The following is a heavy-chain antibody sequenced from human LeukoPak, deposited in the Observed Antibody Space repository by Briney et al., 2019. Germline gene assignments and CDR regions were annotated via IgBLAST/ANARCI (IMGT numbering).Heavy chain of an antibody. Sequence: GWMNPNSGNTGYAQKFQGRVTMTRNTSISTAYMELSSLRSEDTAVYYCARGLTYYYGSVDPWGQGTLVTVSS. J-gene: IGHJ5*02. D-gene: IGHD3-10*01. CDR3: ARGLTYYYGSVDP. CDR2: MNPNSGNT. V-gene: IGHV1-8*01.